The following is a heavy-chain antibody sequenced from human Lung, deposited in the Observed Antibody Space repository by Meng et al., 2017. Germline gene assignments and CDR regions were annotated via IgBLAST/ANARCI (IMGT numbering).Heavy chain of an antibody. J-gene: IGHJ4*02. CDR1: GGSITGSTW. CDR2: IFHSGST. D-gene: IGHD1-26*01. V-gene: IGHV4-4*02. Sequence: QVAVQDTGPGLLKPSGTLALTWAVVGGSITGSTWWSWVRQTPGKGLEWFGEIFHSGSTNYNPPLESRVTISVDKSKNQFSLKVYSVTAADTATYYCARFDISSSGRGDYWGQGILVTVSS. CDR3: ARFDISSSGRGDY.